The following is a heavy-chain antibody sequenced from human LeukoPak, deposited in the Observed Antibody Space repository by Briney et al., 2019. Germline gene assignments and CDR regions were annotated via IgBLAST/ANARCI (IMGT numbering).Heavy chain of an antibody. CDR2: IYPRDGST. CDR1: GYTFTSNY. CDR3: ARDQEGFDY. V-gene: IGHV1-46*01. Sequence: GASVKVSCKAFGYTFTSNYIHWVRQAPGQGLEWMGMIYPRDGSTSYAQKFQGRVTVTRDTSTSTVHMELSGLRSEGTAVYYCARDQEGFDYWGQGTLVTVSS. J-gene: IGHJ4*02.